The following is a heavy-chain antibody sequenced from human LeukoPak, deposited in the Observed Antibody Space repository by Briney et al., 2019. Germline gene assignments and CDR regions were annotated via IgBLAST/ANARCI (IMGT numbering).Heavy chain of an antibody. CDR2: IFYSGST. CDR3: ASLDYDILTGYPKGAFDI. V-gene: IGHV4-59*08. CDR1: GGSSSSYY. J-gene: IGHJ3*02. D-gene: IGHD3-9*01. Sequence: SETLSLTCTVPGGSSSSYYWSWIRQPPGKGLEWSGYIFYSGSTNYNPSLKSRVTISVDTSKNQSSLKLSCVSAADTAVYYCASLDYDILTGYPKGAFDIWGQGTMVTVSS.